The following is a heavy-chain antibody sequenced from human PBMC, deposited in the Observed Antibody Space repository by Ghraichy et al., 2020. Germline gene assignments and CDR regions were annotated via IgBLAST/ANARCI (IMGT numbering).Heavy chain of an antibody. CDR3: ARRRVVLRYFDPIGPFDY. CDR1: GGSFSGYY. J-gene: IGHJ4*02. D-gene: IGHD3-9*01. Sequence: SETLSLTCAVYGGSFSGYYWSWIRQPPGKGLEWIGEINHSGSTNYNPSLKSRVTISVDTSKNQFSLKLSSVTAADTAVYYCARRRVVLRYFDPIGPFDYWGQGTLVTVSS. V-gene: IGHV4-34*01. CDR2: INHSGST.